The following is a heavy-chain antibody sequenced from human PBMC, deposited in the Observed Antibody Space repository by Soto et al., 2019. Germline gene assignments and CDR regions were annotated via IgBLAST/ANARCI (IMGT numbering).Heavy chain of an antibody. CDR3: ARDLSSSSAFDY. CDR2: IYYSGST. V-gene: IGHV4-31*03. Sequence: SETLSLTCTVSGGSISSGGYYWSWIRQHPGKGLEWIGYIYYSGSTYYNPSLKSRVTISVDTSKNQFSLKLSSVTAADTAVYYCARDLSSSSAFDYWGQGTLVTVSS. D-gene: IGHD6-6*01. CDR1: GGSISSGGYY. J-gene: IGHJ4*02.